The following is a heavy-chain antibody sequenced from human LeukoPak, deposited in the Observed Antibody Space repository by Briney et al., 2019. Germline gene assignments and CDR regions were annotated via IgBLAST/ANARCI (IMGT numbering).Heavy chain of an antibody. V-gene: IGHV3-11*04. D-gene: IGHD1-26*01. CDR3: ARDGIVGATGAYYFDY. J-gene: IGHJ4*02. Sequence: GGSLRLSCAASGFTFSDYNMRWIRQAPGKGLEWVSSISRSGSTKYYADSAKGRFTISRDNAKNSLYLQMNSLRAEDTAVYYCARDGIVGATGAYYFDYWGQGTLVTVS. CDR1: GFTFSDYN. CDR2: ISRSGSTK.